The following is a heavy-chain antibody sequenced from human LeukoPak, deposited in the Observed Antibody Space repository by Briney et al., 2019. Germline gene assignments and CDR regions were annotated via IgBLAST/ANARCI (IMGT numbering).Heavy chain of an antibody. Sequence: SETLSLTCAVSDDSFSSHYWTWIRQPPGKGLSGFGYISYIGSTNYNPSLKSRVTISIDTSKNQFSLKLSSVTAADTAVYYCARDLVTVTKGFDIWGQGTMVSVSS. CDR2: ISYIGST. V-gene: IGHV4-59*11. D-gene: IGHD4-17*01. CDR3: ARDLVTVTKGFDI. J-gene: IGHJ3*02. CDR1: DDSFSSHY.